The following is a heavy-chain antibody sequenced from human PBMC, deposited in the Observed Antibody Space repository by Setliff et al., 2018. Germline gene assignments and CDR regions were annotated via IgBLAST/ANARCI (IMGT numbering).Heavy chain of an antibody. J-gene: IGHJ6*03. Sequence: SETLSLTCAVYGGSFSGYYWSWIRQPPGKGLEWIGEINHSGSTNYNPSLKSRVTISVDKSKNQFSLKLSSVTAADTAVYYCARDLYSSSSGGFYYYYYYMDVWGKGTTVTVS. V-gene: IGHV4-34*01. D-gene: IGHD6-6*01. CDR1: GGSFSGYY. CDR2: INHSGST. CDR3: ARDLYSSSSGGFYYYYYYMDV.